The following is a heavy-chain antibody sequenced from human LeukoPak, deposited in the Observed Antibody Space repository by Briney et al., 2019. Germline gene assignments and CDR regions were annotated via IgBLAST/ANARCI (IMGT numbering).Heavy chain of an antibody. CDR3: ARLDGYYEYYFDH. V-gene: IGHV4-4*07. CDR1: GGAISRHF. J-gene: IGHJ4*02. Sequence: KPSETLSLTCTVSGGAISRHFWSWIRQPAGKGLEWIGRIYTSGSTDYNPSLKSRVSMSVDTSKNQFSLKLTSMNAADTAVYYCARLDGYYEYYFDHWGQGTQVTVSS. D-gene: IGHD3-22*01. CDR2: IYTSGST.